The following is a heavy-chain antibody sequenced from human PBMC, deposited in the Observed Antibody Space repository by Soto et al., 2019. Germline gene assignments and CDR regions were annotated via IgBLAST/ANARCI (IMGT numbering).Heavy chain of an antibody. CDR3: ARAAEEHFDWLYMADAFDI. V-gene: IGHV1-18*01. CDR1: GYTFTSYG. CDR2: ISAYNGNT. Sequence: QVQLVQSGAEVKKPGASVKVSCKASGYTFTSYGISWVRQAPGQGLEWMGWISAYNGNTNYAQKLQGRVTMTTDTSTSTAYMELRSLRSDDTAVYYCARAAEEHFDWLYMADAFDIWGQGTMVTVSS. D-gene: IGHD3-9*01. J-gene: IGHJ3*02.